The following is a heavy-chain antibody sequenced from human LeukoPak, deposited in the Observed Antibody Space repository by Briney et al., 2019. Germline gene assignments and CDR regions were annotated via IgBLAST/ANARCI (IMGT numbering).Heavy chain of an antibody. Sequence: SETLSLTCTVSGGSISSSSYYWGWIRQPPGKGLEWIGSIYYSGSTYYNPFLKSRVTISVDTSKNQFSLKLSSVTAADTAVYYCAITYYDILTGYPDALGIWGQGTMVTVSS. CDR1: GGSISSSSYY. D-gene: IGHD3-9*01. CDR2: IYYSGST. CDR3: AITYYDILTGYPDALGI. J-gene: IGHJ3*02. V-gene: IGHV4-39*07.